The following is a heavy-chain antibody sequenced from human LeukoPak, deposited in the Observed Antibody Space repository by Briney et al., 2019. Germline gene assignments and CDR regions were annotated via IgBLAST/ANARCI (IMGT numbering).Heavy chain of an antibody. J-gene: IGHJ4*02. CDR1: GFTFSTYG. CDR3: AKAASGYDYYYDY. V-gene: IGHV3-30*18. CDR2: ISYDGSYK. D-gene: IGHD5-12*01. Sequence: GGSLRLSCAVSGFTFSTYGMHWVRQAPGKGLEWVAVISYDGSYKSYADSVKGRYTISRANSKNTLYLQMNSLRVEDTAVYYCAKAASGYDYYYDYWGQGTLVTVSS.